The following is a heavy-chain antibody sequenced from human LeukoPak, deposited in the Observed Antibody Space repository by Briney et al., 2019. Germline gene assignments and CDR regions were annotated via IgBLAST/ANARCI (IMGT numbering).Heavy chain of an antibody. V-gene: IGHV3-23*01. D-gene: IGHD6-6*01. Sequence: GGSLRLSCAASGFTFSSYAMSWVRQAPGKGLEWVSAISGSGGSTYYADSVKGRFTISRDNSKNTLYLQMNSLRAEDTAVYYCAKDRWDSISSYGMDVWGQGTTVTVSS. J-gene: IGHJ6*02. CDR3: AKDRWDSISSYGMDV. CDR2: ISGSGGST. CDR1: GFTFSSYA.